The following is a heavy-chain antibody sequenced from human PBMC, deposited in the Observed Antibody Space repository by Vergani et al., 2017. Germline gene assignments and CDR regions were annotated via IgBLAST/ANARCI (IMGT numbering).Heavy chain of an antibody. CDR3: VELLSYPH. J-gene: IGHJ1*01. CDR1: GGSISSYY. CDR2: IYYSGST. V-gene: IGHV4-59*04. D-gene: IGHD1-7*01. Sequence: QVQLQESGPGLVKPSETLSLTCTVSGGSISSYYWSWIRQPPGKGLEWIGYIYYSGSTYYNPSLKSRVTISVDTSKNQFSLKLSSVTAADTAVYYCVELLSYPHWGQGTLVTVSS.